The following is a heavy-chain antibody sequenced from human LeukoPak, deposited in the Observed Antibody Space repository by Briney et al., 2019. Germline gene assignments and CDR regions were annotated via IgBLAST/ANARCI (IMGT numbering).Heavy chain of an antibody. V-gene: IGHV3-64D*09. CDR2: ISSNGGST. Sequence: PGGSLRLSCAASGFTFSSYAMHWVRQAPGKGLEYVSAISSNGGSTYYADSVKGRFTISRDNSKNTLYLQMSSLRAEDTAVYYCVKGVGTVAGPLNGHLDYWGQGTLVTVSS. CDR1: GFTFSSYA. CDR3: VKGVGTVAGPLNGHLDY. D-gene: IGHD6-19*01. J-gene: IGHJ4*02.